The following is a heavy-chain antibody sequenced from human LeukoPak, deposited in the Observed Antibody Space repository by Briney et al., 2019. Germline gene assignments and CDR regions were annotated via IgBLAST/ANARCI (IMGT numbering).Heavy chain of an antibody. V-gene: IGHV3-30*04. Sequence: HPGGSLRLSCAASGFTLSSYAMSWVRQAPGKGLEWVAVISYDGSNKYYADSVKGRFTISRDNSKNTLYLQMNSLRAEDTAVYYYARDLLRWGDGDYVYDYWGQGTLVTVSS. CDR3: ARDLLRWGDGDYVYDY. CDR2: ISYDGSNK. D-gene: IGHD4-17*01. CDR1: GFTLSSYA. J-gene: IGHJ4*02.